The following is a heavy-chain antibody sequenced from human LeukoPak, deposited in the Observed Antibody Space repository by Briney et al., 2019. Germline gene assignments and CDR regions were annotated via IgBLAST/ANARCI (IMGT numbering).Heavy chain of an antibody. D-gene: IGHD2-15*01. CDR1: GYAFTSYA. CDR2: INAGNGNT. Sequence: ASVKVSCKASGYAFTSYAMHWVRQAPGQRLEWMGWINAGNGNTKYSQKFQGRVTITRDASASTAYMELSSLRSEDTAVYYCARPYCSGGSCYLDYWGQGTLVTVSS. V-gene: IGHV1-3*01. CDR3: ARPYCSGGSCYLDY. J-gene: IGHJ4*02.